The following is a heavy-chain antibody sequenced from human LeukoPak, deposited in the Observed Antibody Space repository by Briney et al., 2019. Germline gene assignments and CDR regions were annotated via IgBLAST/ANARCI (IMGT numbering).Heavy chain of an antibody. J-gene: IGHJ4*02. CDR2: IYSGGNT. CDR3: ARRAGEYSHPYDY. D-gene: IGHD2-15*01. CDR1: GFTFSSYW. Sequence: GGSLRLSCAASGFTFSSYWMSWVRQAPGKGLEWVSFIYSGGNTHYSDSVKGRFTISRDNPKNTLYLQMNSLRAEDTAIYYCARRAGEYSHPYDYWGQGTLVTVSS. V-gene: IGHV3-53*01.